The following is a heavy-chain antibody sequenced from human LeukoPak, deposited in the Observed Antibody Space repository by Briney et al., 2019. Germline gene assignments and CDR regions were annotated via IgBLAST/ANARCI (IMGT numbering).Heavy chain of an antibody. D-gene: IGHD6-13*01. CDR2: INHSGST. CDR1: GGSFSGYY. CDR3: ARRTRLAAAGRLKIFDY. Sequence: SETLSLTCAVYGGSFSGYYWSWIRQPPGKGLEWIGEINHSGSTNYNPSLKSRVTISVDTSKNQFSLKLSSVTAADTAVYYCARRTRLAAAGRLKIFDYWGQGTLVTVSS. V-gene: IGHV4-34*01. J-gene: IGHJ4*02.